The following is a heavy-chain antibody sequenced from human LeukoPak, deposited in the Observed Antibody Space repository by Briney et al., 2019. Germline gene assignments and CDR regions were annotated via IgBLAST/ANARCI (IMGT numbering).Heavy chain of an antibody. V-gene: IGHV3-23*01. D-gene: IGHD5-18*01. CDR2: ISGSGGST. CDR1: GFTFSSYA. J-gene: IGHJ5*02. Sequence: GGSLRLSCAASGFTFSSYAMSWVRQAPGKGLEWVSAISGSGGSTYYADSVKGRFTISRDNSKNTLYPQMNSLRAEDTAVYYCAKGKAYNTDNWFDPWGQGTLVTVSS. CDR3: AKGKAYNTDNWFDP.